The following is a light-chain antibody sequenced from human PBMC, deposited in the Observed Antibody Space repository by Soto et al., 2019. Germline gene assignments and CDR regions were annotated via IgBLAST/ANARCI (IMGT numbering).Light chain of an antibody. CDR2: GAS. Sequence: EIVTTQSPATLSVSPGEKATLSCRASQSVSNNLAWYQQRPGQAPRLLIYGASTRATGVPARFSGSGSGTDFTLTISSLQSEDFAVYFCQQYKNWPPLTFGGGTKVEVK. CDR3: QQYKNWPPLT. V-gene: IGKV3-15*01. J-gene: IGKJ4*01. CDR1: QSVSNN.